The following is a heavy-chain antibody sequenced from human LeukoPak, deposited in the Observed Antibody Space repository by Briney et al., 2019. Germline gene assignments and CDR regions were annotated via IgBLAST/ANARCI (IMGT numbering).Heavy chain of an antibody. J-gene: IGHJ4*02. CDR2: IGDSGSPI. CDR1: GFTFSDHH. D-gene: IGHD4/OR15-4a*01. Sequence: GGSLRLSCAASGFTFSDHHMSWIRQAPGKGLEWISYIGDSGSPIYYADSVKGRFTISRDNAKNSLYLQMNSLRAEDTAVYYCARDRRTSVYGGLDNWGQGTLVTVSS. V-gene: IGHV3-11*04. CDR3: ARDRRTSVYGGLDN.